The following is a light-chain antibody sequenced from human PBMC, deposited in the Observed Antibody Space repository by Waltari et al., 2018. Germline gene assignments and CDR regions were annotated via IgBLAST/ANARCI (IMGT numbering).Light chain of an antibody. V-gene: IGKV3-15*01. Sequence: EIVMTQSPATLSVSPGERATPSCRASQSVSSNLAWYQQKPGQAPRLLIYGASTRATGIPARFSGSGSGTEFTLTISSLQSEDFAVYYCQQYNNWPPRLTFGPGTKVDIK. CDR3: QQYNNWPPRLT. J-gene: IGKJ3*01. CDR2: GAS. CDR1: QSVSSN.